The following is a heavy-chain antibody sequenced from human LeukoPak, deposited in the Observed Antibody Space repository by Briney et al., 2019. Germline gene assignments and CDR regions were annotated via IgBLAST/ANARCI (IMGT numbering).Heavy chain of an antibody. V-gene: IGHV4-30-2*01. CDR1: GGSISSGGYS. D-gene: IGHD5-24*01. Sequence: PSQTLSLTCAVSGGSISSGGYSWSWIRQPPGKGLEWIGYIYHSGSTYYNPSLKSRVTISVDTSKNQFSLKLSSVTDADTAVYYCARVEMATKSSWFDPWGQGTLVTVSS. J-gene: IGHJ5*02. CDR3: ARVEMATKSSWFDP. CDR2: IYHSGST.